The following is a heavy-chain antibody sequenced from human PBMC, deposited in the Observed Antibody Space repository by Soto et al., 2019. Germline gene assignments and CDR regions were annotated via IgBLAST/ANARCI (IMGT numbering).Heavy chain of an antibody. CDR3: ARVPPPSGSYSDFDY. CDR1: GFTFSSYA. D-gene: IGHD1-26*01. J-gene: IGHJ4*02. V-gene: IGHV3-30-3*01. CDR2: ISYDGSNK. Sequence: PGGSLRLSCAASGFTFSSYAMHWVRQAPGKGLEWVAVISYDGSNKYYADSVKGRFTISRDNSKNTLYLQMNSLRAEDTAVYYCARVPPPSGSYSDFDYWGQGTLVTVSS.